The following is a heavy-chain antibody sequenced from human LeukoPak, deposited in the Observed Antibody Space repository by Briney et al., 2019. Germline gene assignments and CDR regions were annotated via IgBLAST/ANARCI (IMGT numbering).Heavy chain of an antibody. D-gene: IGHD1-26*01. J-gene: IGHJ4*02. V-gene: IGHV3-23*01. CDR2: ISSTSSTM. CDR3: AKHSGSYFIYYIDS. CDR1: GFTFSNYA. Sequence: GGSLRLSCAASGFTFSNYAMNWVRQAPGKRLEWVAGISSTSSTMNYADPVKGRFTISRDNSKNTVYLQMDNLRAEDTALYYCAKHSGSYFIYYIDSWGQGTLVTVSS.